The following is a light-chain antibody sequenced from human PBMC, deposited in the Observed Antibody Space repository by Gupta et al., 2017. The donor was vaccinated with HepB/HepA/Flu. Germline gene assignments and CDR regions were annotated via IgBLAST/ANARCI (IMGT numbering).Light chain of an antibody. V-gene: IGLV1-44*01. CDR3: AAWDESLNGVV. Sequence: HSVLTHSPSLSGTPGQSVTISCSGSSSDVGSKNVNWYQQLPGRAPKLLIYYNAARPSGVPDRFSGSKSDTSASLAISGLQSEDEADYYCAAWDESLNGVVFGGGTKLTVL. J-gene: IGLJ2*01. CDR1: SSDVGSKN. CDR2: YNA.